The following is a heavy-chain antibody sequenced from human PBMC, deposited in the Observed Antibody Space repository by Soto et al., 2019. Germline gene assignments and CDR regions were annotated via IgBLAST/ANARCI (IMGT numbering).Heavy chain of an antibody. CDR3: ARAAAVAVAGTRGYYGMDV. CDR2: MNPNSGNT. V-gene: IGHV1-8*01. D-gene: IGHD6-19*01. J-gene: IGHJ6*02. Sequence: ASVNVSCKASGYTFTSYDLNWVRQATGQGLAWMGWMNPNSGNTGYAQMFQGRVTMTRNTSISTAYMELSSLRSEDTAVYYCARAAAVAVAGTRGYYGMDVWGQGTTVTVSS. CDR1: GYTFTSYD.